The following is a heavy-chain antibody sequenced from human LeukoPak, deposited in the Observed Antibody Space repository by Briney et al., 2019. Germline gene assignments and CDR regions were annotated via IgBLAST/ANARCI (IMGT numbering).Heavy chain of an antibody. J-gene: IGHJ4*02. CDR1: GGSISSYY. Sequence: PSETLSLTCTVSGGSISSYYWSWIRQPPGKGLEWIGYIYYSGSTYYNPSLKSRVTISVDTSKNQFSLKLSSVTAADTAVYYCARLRYGDYPVDYWGQGTLVTVSS. D-gene: IGHD4-17*01. CDR2: IYYSGST. CDR3: ARLRYGDYPVDY. V-gene: IGHV4-59*12.